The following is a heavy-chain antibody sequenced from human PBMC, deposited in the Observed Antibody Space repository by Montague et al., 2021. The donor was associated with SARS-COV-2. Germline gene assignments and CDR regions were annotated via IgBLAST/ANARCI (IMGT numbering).Heavy chain of an antibody. J-gene: IGHJ5*02. Sequence: SETLSLTCLVYGDSVYSDSYFWVRIRPSPGKGLEWIGSHFHSGDTYHNPSLKVRLIMYVDTSNNRLSLKLSSVSAADTAVYYCGSHRVRYLVLTGYSGHFDVWGQGSLVTVSS. CDR3: GSHRVRYLVLTGYSGHFDV. CDR2: HFHSGDT. V-gene: IGHV4-39*01. D-gene: IGHD3-9*01. CDR1: GDSVYSDSYF.